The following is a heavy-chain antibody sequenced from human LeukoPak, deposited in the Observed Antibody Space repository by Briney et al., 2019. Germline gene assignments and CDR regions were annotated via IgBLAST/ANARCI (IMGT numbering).Heavy chain of an antibody. CDR1: GGTFSSYA. Sequence: SVKVSCKASGGTFSSYAVSWVRQAPGQGLEWMGGIIPFSGTSNYAPRFQGRVTITADASTSTSYMQLSSLRSEDTAVYYCARTAARRFDYWGQGTLVTVSS. CDR2: IIPFSGTS. D-gene: IGHD6-6*01. V-gene: IGHV1-69*13. J-gene: IGHJ4*02. CDR3: ARTAARRFDY.